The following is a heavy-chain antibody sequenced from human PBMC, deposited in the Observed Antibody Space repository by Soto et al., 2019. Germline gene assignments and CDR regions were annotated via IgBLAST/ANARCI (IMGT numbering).Heavy chain of an antibody. D-gene: IGHD1-26*01. CDR3: TRGGGSVSGMDV. V-gene: IGHV3-74*01. J-gene: IGHJ6*02. CDR1: GFTFSIYW. Sequence: EVQLVESGGGLVQPGGSLRLSCAASGFTFSIYWMHWVRQAPGKGSVWVSRIDNAGSSARYADSVKGRVTISRDNAKNTVYLPISSLRAEDTAVYYCTRGGGSVSGMDVWGQGTTVTVSS. CDR2: IDNAGSSA.